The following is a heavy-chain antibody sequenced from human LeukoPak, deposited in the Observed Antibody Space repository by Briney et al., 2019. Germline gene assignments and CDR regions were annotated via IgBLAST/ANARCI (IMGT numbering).Heavy chain of an antibody. CDR3: VWLHPSYYYMYV. J-gene: IGHJ6*03. CDR1: GGTFSSYA. Sequence: SVKVSCKASGGTFSSYAISWVRQAPGQGLEWMGGIIPIFGTANYAQKFQGRVTITTDESTSTAYMELSSLRSEDTAVYYCVWLHPSYYYMYVWGKGTTVTVSS. CDR2: IIPIFGTA. D-gene: IGHD5-24*01. V-gene: IGHV1-69*05.